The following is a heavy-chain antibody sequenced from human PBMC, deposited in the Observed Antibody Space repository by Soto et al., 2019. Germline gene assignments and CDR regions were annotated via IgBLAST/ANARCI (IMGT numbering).Heavy chain of an antibody. V-gene: IGHV1-18*01. D-gene: IGHD3-10*01. CDR1: GGTFSSYA. CDR2: ISAYNGNT. J-gene: IGHJ6*02. CDR3: ARGPNYYGSGGYYNVGYYGMDV. Sequence: ASVKVSCKASGGTFSSYAISWVRQAPGQGLEWMGWISAYNGNTNYAQKLQGRVTMTTDTSTSTAYMGLRSLRSDDTAVYYCARGPNYYGSGGYYNVGYYGMDVWGQGTTVTVSS.